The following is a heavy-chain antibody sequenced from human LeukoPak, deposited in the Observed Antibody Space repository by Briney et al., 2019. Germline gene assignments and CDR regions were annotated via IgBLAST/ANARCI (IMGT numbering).Heavy chain of an antibody. CDR3: AREKTTVWVADFDY. CDR1: GGSISSGDYY. V-gene: IGHV4-61*02. CDR2: LYTRGSI. J-gene: IGHJ4*02. D-gene: IGHD4-11*01. Sequence: SQTLSLTCTVSGGSISSGDYYWSWIRQPAGKGLEWIGRLYTRGSINYNPSLKSRVTISVDTSKNQFSLKLSSVTAADTAVYYCAREKTTVWVADFDYWGQGTLVTVSS.